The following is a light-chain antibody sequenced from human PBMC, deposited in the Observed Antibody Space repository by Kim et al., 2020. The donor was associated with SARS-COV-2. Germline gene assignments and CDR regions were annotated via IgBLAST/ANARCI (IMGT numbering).Light chain of an antibody. J-gene: IGKJ1*01. CDR2: LGF. V-gene: IGKV2-28*01. Sequence: PSSMSGRSTQSLLHSNGENYLDWYVQKPGQSLQLLIYLGFKRASGVPDRFSGSVSGTDFTLKISRVQAEDVGVYYCMQGLQTLRTFGQGTKVDIK. CDR1: QSLLHSNGENY. CDR3: MQGLQTLRT.